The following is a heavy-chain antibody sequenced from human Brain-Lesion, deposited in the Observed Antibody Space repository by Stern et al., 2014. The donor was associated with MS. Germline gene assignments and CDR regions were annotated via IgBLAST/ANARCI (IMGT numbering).Heavy chain of an antibody. D-gene: IGHD6-13*01. J-gene: IGHJ4*02. CDR3: ARFPASRPHVFDS. CDR2: SDHSGST. CDR1: GGSISSSNW. V-gene: IGHV4-4*02. Sequence: VQLVESGPGLVKPSGTLSLTCAVSGGSISSSNWWSWVRQSPGKGLEWIGESDHSGSTIYNPSLKSRVTGSVDKSKNRFSLNLRSLPAADTAVYFCARFPASRPHVFDSWGQGTLVTVSS.